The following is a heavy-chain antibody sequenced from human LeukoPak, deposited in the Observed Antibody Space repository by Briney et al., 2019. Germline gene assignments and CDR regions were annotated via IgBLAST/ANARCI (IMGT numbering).Heavy chain of an antibody. Sequence: ASVKVSCKVSGYTLTELSMHWVRQALGKGIEWMGGFDPEDGETIYAQKFQGRVTMTEDTSTDTAYMELSSLRSEDTAVYYCATIVGDSGCLDYWGQGTLVTVSS. V-gene: IGHV1-24*01. CDR2: FDPEDGET. J-gene: IGHJ4*02. D-gene: IGHD6-19*01. CDR3: ATIVGDSGCLDY. CDR1: GYTLTELS.